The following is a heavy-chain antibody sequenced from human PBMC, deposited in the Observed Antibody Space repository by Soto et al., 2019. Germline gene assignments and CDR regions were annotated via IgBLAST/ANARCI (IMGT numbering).Heavy chain of an antibody. Sequence: SETLSLTCTVSGGSISSSSYYWGWIRQPPGKGLEWIGSIYYSGSTYYNPSLKSRVTISVDTSKNQFSLKLSSVTAADTAVYYCARIFRSTVTTNWFDPWGQGTLVTVSS. J-gene: IGHJ5*02. CDR2: IYYSGST. V-gene: IGHV4-39*01. CDR1: GGSISSSSYY. D-gene: IGHD4-17*01. CDR3: ARIFRSTVTTNWFDP.